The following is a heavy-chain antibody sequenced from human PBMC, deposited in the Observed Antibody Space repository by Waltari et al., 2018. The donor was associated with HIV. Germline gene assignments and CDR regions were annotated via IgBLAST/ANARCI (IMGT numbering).Heavy chain of an antibody. V-gene: IGHV3-66*01. CDR1: VLLAITNS. Sequence: EVTLVESGGGFVHPVGHLILACAASVLLAITNSTSWVRQAAGMGMEWVSLIDSDGNTRYADSVKGRFTIARDSSKNMVYLQMKSLRGEDTAVYYCANSDDYSNYYYGMDVWGQGTTVTVSS. J-gene: IGHJ6*02. CDR3: ANSDDYSNYYYGMDV. D-gene: IGHD4-4*01. CDR2: IDSDGNT.